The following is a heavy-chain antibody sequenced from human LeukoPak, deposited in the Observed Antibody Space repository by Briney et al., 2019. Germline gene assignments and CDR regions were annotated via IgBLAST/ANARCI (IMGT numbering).Heavy chain of an antibody. CDR2: IYYSGST. D-gene: IGHD4-23*01. V-gene: IGHV4-39*01. J-gene: IGHJ3*02. Sequence: SETLSLTCTVSGGSISSSSYYWGWIRQPPGKGLEWIGSIYYSGSTYYNPSLKSRVTISVDTSKNQFSLKLSSVTAADTAVYYCARDLVGYGGVGAFDIWGQGTMVTVSS. CDR3: ARDLVGYGGVGAFDI. CDR1: GGSISSSSYY.